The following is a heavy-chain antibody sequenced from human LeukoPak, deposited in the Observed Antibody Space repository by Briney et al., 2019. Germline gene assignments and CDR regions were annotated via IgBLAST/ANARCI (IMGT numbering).Heavy chain of an antibody. CDR2: INPSGGST. Sequence: ASVKVSCKASGYTFTSYYMHWVRQAPGQGLEWMGIINPSGGSTSYAQKFQGRVTITTDESTSTAYMELSSLRSEDTAVYYCARDPYSSSWSCYFDYWGQGTLVTVSS. V-gene: IGHV1-46*01. J-gene: IGHJ4*02. D-gene: IGHD6-13*01. CDR1: GYTFTSYY. CDR3: ARDPYSSSWSCYFDY.